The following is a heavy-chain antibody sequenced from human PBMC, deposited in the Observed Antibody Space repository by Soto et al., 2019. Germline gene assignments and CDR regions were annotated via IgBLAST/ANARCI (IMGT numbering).Heavy chain of an antibody. Sequence: GKGLEWIGEIYHSGSTNYNPSLKSRVTISVDKSKNQFSLKLSSVTAADTAVYCCASARSGSYNYYYYGMDVWGQGTTVTVSS. V-gene: IGHV4-4*01. D-gene: IGHD3-10*01. CDR2: IYHSGST. CDR3: ASARSGSYNYYYYGMDV. J-gene: IGHJ6*02.